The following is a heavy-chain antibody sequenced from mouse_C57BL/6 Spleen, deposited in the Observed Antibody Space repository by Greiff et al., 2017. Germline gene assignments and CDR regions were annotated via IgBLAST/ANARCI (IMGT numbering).Heavy chain of an antibody. J-gene: IGHJ3*01. Sequence: QVQLQQHGAELVKPGASVKMSCKASGYTFTSYWITWVKQRPGQGLEWIGDIYPGSGSTNYNEKFKSKATLTVDTSSSTAYMQLSSLTSEDSAVYYCARHYGSSYRFAYWGQGTLVTVSA. V-gene: IGHV1-55*01. CDR1: GYTFTSYW. D-gene: IGHD1-1*01. CDR2: IYPGSGST. CDR3: ARHYGSSYRFAY.